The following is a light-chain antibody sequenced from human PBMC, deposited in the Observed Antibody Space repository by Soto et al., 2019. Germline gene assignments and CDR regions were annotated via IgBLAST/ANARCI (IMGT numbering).Light chain of an antibody. J-gene: IGKJ3*01. CDR2: GAS. CDR3: QQYTTSPFT. Sequence: EIVLTQSPGTLSLSPGERATLYCRASQSVGSNYSAWYQQKPGQAPRVLIYGASSRGTGIPDRFSGSGSGADCPPTISILEPADFAVYYCQQYTTSPFTFGPGTKVEIK. CDR1: QSVGSNY. V-gene: IGKV3-20*01.